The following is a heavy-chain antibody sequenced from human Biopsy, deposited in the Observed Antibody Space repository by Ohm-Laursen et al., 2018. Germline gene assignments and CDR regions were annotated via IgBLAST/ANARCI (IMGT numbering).Heavy chain of an antibody. CDR3: VREPKIGTAEAWYFDL. J-gene: IGHJ2*01. D-gene: IGHD1-26*01. Sequence: TLSLTCSVSGASVKTSGYFWAWIRQRPGKGLAWIGYISYNERTHYNPSLTSRLAISFDTSNNRISLQLRSVSVADTAVYYCVREPKIGTAEAWYFDLWGRGSPVTVPS. V-gene: IGHV4-31*03. CDR2: ISYNERT. CDR1: GASVKTSGYF.